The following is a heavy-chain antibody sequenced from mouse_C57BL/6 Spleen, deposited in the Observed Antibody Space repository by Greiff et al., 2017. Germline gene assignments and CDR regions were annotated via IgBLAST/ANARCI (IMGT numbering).Heavy chain of an antibody. V-gene: IGHV5-6*02. Sequence: DVKLVESGGDLVKPGGSLKLSCAASGFTFSSYGMSWVRQTPDKRLEWVATISSGGSYTYYPDSVKGRFTISRDNAKHTLYLQMSSLKSEDTAMYDCARQGVTTVVEDYWGQGTTLTVAS. D-gene: IGHD1-1*01. J-gene: IGHJ2*01. CDR2: ISSGGSYT. CDR3: ARQGVTTVVEDY. CDR1: GFTFSSYG.